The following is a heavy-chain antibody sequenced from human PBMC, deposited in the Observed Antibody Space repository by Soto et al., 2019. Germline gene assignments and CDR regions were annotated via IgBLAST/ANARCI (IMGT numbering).Heavy chain of an antibody. Sequence: GSLRLSCAASGFTFSSYGMHWVRQAPGKGLEWVAVISYDGSNKYYADSVKGRFTISRDNSKNTLYLQMNSLRAEDTAVYYCAKDVRETTYYYYYYGMDVWGQGTTVTVSS. CDR2: ISYDGSNK. J-gene: IGHJ6*02. CDR3: AKDVRETTYYYYYYGMDV. D-gene: IGHD4-17*01. CDR1: GFTFSSYG. V-gene: IGHV3-30*18.